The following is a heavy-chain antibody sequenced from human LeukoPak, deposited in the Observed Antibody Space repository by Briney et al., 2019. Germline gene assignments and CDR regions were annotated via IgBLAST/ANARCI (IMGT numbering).Heavy chain of an antibody. J-gene: IGHJ4*02. Sequence: GVCLRLSCAASGFTFSNYAMSWVRQAPGKGPEWVSTLPCRGVSRFSADSVRGRFTVSRDNSKNTLYLQMNSLRAEDTAVYYCARRDVSGYYALDYWGQGFLVTVSS. V-gene: IGHV3-23*01. CDR1: GFTFSNYA. CDR2: LPCRGVSR. CDR3: ARRDVSGYYALDY. D-gene: IGHD3-22*01.